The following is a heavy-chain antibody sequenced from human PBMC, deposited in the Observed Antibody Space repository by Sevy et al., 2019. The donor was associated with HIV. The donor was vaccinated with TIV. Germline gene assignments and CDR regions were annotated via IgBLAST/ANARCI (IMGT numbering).Heavy chain of an antibody. CDR3: ARDFSFISGGSWSYNWFDP. J-gene: IGHJ5*02. D-gene: IGHD6-13*01. V-gene: IGHV4-59*01. CDR2: IHYSGST. CDR1: GGSINSYY. Sequence: SETLSLTCTVSGGSINSYYWSWIRQPPGKGLEWIGYIHYSGSTNYNPSLKSRVTISVDTSKNQFSLKLNSVTAADTAVYYCARDFSFISGGSWSYNWFDPWGQGTLVTVSS.